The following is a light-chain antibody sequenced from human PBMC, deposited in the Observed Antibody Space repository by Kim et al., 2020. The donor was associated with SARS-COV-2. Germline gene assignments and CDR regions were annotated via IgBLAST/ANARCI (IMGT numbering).Light chain of an antibody. Sequence: ASGGDKFTLPCRAIQDISNYLSWFQLKPGKAPKLMIDAASALQPGVPSRFSGSGSGTDFTITVTSLQPEDVATYYCQKCDSAPWTFGQGTKVEIK. J-gene: IGKJ1*01. CDR1: QDISNY. CDR3: QKCDSAPWT. CDR2: AAS. V-gene: IGKV1-27*01.